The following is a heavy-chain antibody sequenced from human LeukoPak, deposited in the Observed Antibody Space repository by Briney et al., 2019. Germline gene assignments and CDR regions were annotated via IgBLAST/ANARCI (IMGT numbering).Heavy chain of an antibody. Sequence: PGGSLRLSCAASGFTFSSYSMNWVRQAPGKGLEWIGCFEYGGSTYYNPSLKSRVTISVETSKNQSSLKLSSVTAADTAVYYCARESSRDCRTTSCYAVFDPWGQGTLVTVSS. CDR2: FEYGGST. V-gene: IGHV4-39*07. D-gene: IGHD2-2*01. CDR3: ARESSRDCRTTSCYAVFDP. CDR1: GFTFSSYS. J-gene: IGHJ5*02.